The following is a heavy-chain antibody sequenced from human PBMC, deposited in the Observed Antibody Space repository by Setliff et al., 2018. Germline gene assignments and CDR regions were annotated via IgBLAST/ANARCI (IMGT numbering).Heavy chain of an antibody. CDR3: AREVLSTVVAWDY. Sequence: ASGKVSCKASGNTFTGYYIHWLRQAPGQGLEWMGCINPNSGDTTFAQKFQGRVTITRDTSNSTDYMDLSRLTSDDTAVYYCAREVLSTVVAWDYWGQGTLVTVSS. D-gene: IGHD4-17*01. CDR1: GNTFTGYY. CDR2: INPNSGDT. V-gene: IGHV1-2*02. J-gene: IGHJ4*02.